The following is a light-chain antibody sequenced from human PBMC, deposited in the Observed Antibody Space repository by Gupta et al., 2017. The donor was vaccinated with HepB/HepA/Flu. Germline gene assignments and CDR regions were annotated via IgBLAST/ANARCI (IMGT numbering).Light chain of an antibody. CDR1: SSDVGSYNL. J-gene: IGLJ2*01. Sequence: QSALTQPASVSGSPGQSYTISCTGTSSDVGSYNLVPWYQQHPGKAPKLMIYEVSKRPSGVSNRFSGSKSGNTASLTISGLQAEDEADYYCCSYAGSSTVVFGGGTKLTVL. V-gene: IGLV2-23*02. CDR3: CSYAGSSTVV. CDR2: EVS.